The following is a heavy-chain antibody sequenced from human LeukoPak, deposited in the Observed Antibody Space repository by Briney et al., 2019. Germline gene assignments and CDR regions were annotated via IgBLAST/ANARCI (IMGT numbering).Heavy chain of an antibody. D-gene: IGHD6-13*01. Sequence: GGSLRLSCEGSRYSFDSYAMTWVRQAPGKGLEWVSSINGGGDITYYAESVKGRFAVSRDNSKNTLFLQMNSLRAEDTAVFYCAKRYGDSTGWFFDFWGQGSLVTVSS. CDR1: RYSFDSYA. CDR2: INGGGDIT. CDR3: AKRYGDSTGWFFDF. J-gene: IGHJ4*02. V-gene: IGHV3-23*01.